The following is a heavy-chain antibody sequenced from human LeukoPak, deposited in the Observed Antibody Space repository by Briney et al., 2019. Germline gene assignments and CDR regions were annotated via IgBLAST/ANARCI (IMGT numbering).Heavy chain of an antibody. CDR3: ARGHLGLEV. V-gene: IGHV3-11*05. J-gene: IGHJ6*02. Sequence: KPGGSLRLSRAASGLTFSDYYMSWIRQAPGKGLEWVSYISPSASYANDPDSVKGRFTISRDNGKNSLYLQMNSLRVEDTAVYYCARGHLGLEVWGQGTTVTVSS. CDR1: GLTFSDYY. CDR2: ISPSASYA.